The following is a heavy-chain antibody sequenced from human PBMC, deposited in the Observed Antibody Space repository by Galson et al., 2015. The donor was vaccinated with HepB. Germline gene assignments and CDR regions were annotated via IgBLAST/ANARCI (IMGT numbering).Heavy chain of an antibody. D-gene: IGHD2-2*01. CDR2: IIPIFGTA. J-gene: IGHJ5*02. CDR3: ARAGLYSTSEHNWFDP. CDR1: GGTFSSYA. V-gene: IGHV1-69*13. Sequence: SVKVSCKASGGTFSSYATSWVRQAPGQGLEWMGGIIPIFGTANYAQKFQGRVTITADESTSTAYMELSSLRSEDTAVYYCARAGLYSTSEHNWFDPWGQGTLVTVSS.